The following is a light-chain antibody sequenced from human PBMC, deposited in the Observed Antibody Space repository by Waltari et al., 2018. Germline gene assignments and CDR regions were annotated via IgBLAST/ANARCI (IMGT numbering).Light chain of an antibody. J-gene: IGLJ2*01. V-gene: IGLV2-14*01. CDR1: TSDLGAYAL. CDR3: ASYVNSFALV. Sequence: HSALTQPASVSGSPGQSIPISCPGTTSDLGAYALVSWYQKYPGKAPKLIIYEVKNRPSDISPRFSASKSGDTASLTISGLQAEDEAEYYCASYVNSFALVFGGGTKVSVL. CDR2: EVK.